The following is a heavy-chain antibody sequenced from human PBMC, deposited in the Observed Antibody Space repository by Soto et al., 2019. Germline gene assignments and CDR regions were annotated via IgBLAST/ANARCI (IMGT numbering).Heavy chain of an antibody. V-gene: IGHV3-30-3*01. CDR1: GFTFSTYA. D-gene: IGHD6-13*01. J-gene: IGHJ5*02. CDR2: ISCDGNNN. CDR3: ARDFVPAAGTSWAANRLDP. Sequence: QVQLVESGGGVVQPGMSLRLSCAASGFTFSTYAMYWVRQPPGEGLEWVAVISCDGNNNYYTDSVKGRFTISRDNSKNTLYLQMNNLRSEDMALYYCARDFVPAAGTSWAANRLDPWGQGTLVTVSS.